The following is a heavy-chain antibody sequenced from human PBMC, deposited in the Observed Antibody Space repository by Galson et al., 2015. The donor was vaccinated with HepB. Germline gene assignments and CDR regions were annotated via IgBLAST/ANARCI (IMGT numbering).Heavy chain of an antibody. J-gene: IGHJ6*02. CDR3: AKDLGQQLVNPSYYYYYYGMDV. V-gene: IGHV3-30*18. CDR2: ISYDGSNK. Sequence: SLRLSCAASGFTFSSYGMHWVRQAPGKGLEWVAVISYDGSNKYYADSVKGRFTISRDNSKNTLYLQMNSLRAEDTAVYYCAKDLGQQLVNPSYYYYYYGMDVWGQGTTVTVSS. D-gene: IGHD6-13*01. CDR1: GFTFSSYG.